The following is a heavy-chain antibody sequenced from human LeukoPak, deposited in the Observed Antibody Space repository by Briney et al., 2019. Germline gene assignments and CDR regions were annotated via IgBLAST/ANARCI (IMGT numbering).Heavy chain of an antibody. CDR2: ISGSGDST. Sequence: GGSLRLSCAASGFTFSNYAMSWVRQTPGKGLEWVSAISGSGDSTYYADSVKGRFTISRDDSKNILFLQMNSLRAEDTAVYYCAKRNKNFWSGYPDYWGQGTLVTVSS. CDR3: AKRNKNFWSGYPDY. J-gene: IGHJ4*02. CDR1: GFTFSNYA. V-gene: IGHV3-23*01. D-gene: IGHD3-3*01.